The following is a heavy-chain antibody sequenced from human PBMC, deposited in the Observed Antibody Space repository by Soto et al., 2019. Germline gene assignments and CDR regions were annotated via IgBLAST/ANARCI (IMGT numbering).Heavy chain of an antibody. CDR1: GGSISSGGYS. CDR2: IYHSGST. J-gene: IGHJ4*02. V-gene: IGHV4-30-2*01. CDR3: AAVGGLPRYY. Sequence: QLQLQESGSGLVKPSQTLSLTCAVSGGSISSGGYSWSWIRQPPGKGLEWIGYIYHSGSTYYNPSLKSRVTISVDRSKNKCSLKMSSVTAADTAVYYCAAVGGLPRYYWGQGTLVTVSS. D-gene: IGHD5-12*01.